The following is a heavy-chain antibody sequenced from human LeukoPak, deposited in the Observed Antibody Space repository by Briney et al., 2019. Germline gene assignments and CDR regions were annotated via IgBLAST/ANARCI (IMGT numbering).Heavy chain of an antibody. CDR2: INQSGST. CDR1: GGSFSAYY. CDR3: ARGQGGSYSTFLYYMDV. V-gene: IGHV4-34*01. J-gene: IGHJ6*03. Sequence: SETLSLTCAVYGGSFSAYYWSWIRQPPEKGLEWIGEINQSGSTNYNASLKSRVTISVDTSKNQFSLKLSSVTAADTAVYYCARGQGGSYSTFLYYMDVWGKGTTVTVSS. D-gene: IGHD3-10*01.